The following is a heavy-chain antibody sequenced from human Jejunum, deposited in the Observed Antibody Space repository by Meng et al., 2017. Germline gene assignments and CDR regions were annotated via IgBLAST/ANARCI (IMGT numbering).Heavy chain of an antibody. CDR2: AST. Sequence: QGHLQESGPGLVMPSETLSLICTVSGGSVSRAGYQWGWIRQPPGKGLEWIGYASTNYNPSLKSRVTISLDTSRNQFSLSLSSVTAADTAVYYCARDHMGSLDYWGQGILVTVSS. D-gene: IGHD1-26*01. CDR3: ARDHMGSLDY. CDR1: GGSVSRAGYQ. V-gene: IGHV4-61*08. J-gene: IGHJ4*02.